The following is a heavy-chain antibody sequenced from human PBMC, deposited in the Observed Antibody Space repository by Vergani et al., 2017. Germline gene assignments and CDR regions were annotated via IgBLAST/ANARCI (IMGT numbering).Heavy chain of an antibody. D-gene: IGHD3-10*01. CDR3: ARGHTYYYGSGSYPSTYGMDV. CDR1: GGSFSGYY. J-gene: IGHJ6*02. CDR2: INHSGST. Sequence: QVQLQQWGPGLLKPSETLSLTCAVYGGSFSGYYWSWIRQPPGKGLEWIGEINHSGSTNYNPSLKSRVTISVDTSKNQFSLKLSSVTAADTDVYYCARGHTYYYGSGSYPSTYGMDVWGQGTTVTVSS. V-gene: IGHV4-34*01.